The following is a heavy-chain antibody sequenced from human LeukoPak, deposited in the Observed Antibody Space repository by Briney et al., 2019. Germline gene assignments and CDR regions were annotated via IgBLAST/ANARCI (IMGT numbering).Heavy chain of an antibody. V-gene: IGHV3-30-3*01. CDR3: ARDRMGAGDYVPYYYGMDV. Sequence: GGSLRLSCAASGFTFSSYAMHWVRQAPGEGLEWVAVISYDGSNKYYADSAKGRFTISRDNSKNTLYLQMNSLRAEDTAVYYCARDRMGAGDYVPYYYGMDVWAKGPRSPSP. CDR1: GFTFSSYA. D-gene: IGHD4-17*01. J-gene: IGHJ6*02. CDR2: ISYDGSNK.